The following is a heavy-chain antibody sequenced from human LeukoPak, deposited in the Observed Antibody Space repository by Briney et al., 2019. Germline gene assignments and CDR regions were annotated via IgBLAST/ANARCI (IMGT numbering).Heavy chain of an antibody. CDR3: ARDAYGSGSFYALDM. CDR2: IYTSGDYI. Sequence: PGGSLRLSCANSGFTLSSYEMNWVRQAPGKGLEWVSYIYTSGDYIYYADSVRGRFTISRDNTKNSLYLQMNTLRDEDTTVYYCARDAYGSGSFYALDMWGQGTMVTVSS. CDR1: GFTLSSYE. V-gene: IGHV3-48*03. D-gene: IGHD3-10*01. J-gene: IGHJ3*02.